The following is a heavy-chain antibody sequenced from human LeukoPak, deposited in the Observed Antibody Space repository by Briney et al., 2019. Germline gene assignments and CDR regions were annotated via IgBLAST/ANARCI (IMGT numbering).Heavy chain of an antibody. CDR2: INPNSGDT. CDR1: GYTFTAYY. J-gene: IGHJ4*02. Sequence: ASVTVSCKASGYTFTAYYMHWVRQAPGQGLEWMGWINPNSGDTNYAQKFQGRVTMTRDTSISTAYMELSSLRSDDTAVYYCARDDSIAVAGPDYWGQGALVTVSS. CDR3: ARDDSIAVAGPDY. D-gene: IGHD6-19*01. V-gene: IGHV1-2*02.